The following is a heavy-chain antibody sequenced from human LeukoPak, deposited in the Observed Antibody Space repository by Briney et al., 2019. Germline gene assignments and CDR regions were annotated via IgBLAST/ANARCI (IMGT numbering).Heavy chain of an antibody. CDR3: ARGVSY. Sequence: GGSLRLSCAASGFTFSSYEMNWLRQAPGKGLEWVAYSSGSGNTIYYADSVKGRFTISRYNAKNSLYLQMNSLRAEDTAVYYCARGVSYWGQGTLVTVSS. J-gene: IGHJ4*02. D-gene: IGHD2-21*01. CDR2: SSGSGNTI. CDR1: GFTFSSYE. V-gene: IGHV3-48*03.